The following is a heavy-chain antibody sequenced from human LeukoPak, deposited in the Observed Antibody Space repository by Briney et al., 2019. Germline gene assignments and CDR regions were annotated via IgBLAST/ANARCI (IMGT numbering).Heavy chain of an antibody. J-gene: IGHJ4*02. CDR3: ARDPTNTSGRYAYFDY. CDR2: ISCFNGDT. Sequence: ASVNVSCTASGYTFNHHGISWVRQAPGQGLEWMGWISCFNGDTHYAQKFQGRVTMTTDTSTTTAYMELRSLRSDDTALYYCARDPTNTSGRYAYFDYWGQGTLVTVSS. D-gene: IGHD6-19*01. CDR1: GYTFNHHG. V-gene: IGHV1-18*01.